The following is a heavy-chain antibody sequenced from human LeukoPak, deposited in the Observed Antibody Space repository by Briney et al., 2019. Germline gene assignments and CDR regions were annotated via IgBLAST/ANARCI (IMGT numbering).Heavy chain of an antibody. Sequence: SETLSLTCSVSGDSISSTIYYWGWIRQPPGKGLEWIGSIYYSGSTYYNPSLKSRVTMSVDTSKNQFSLKLTSVTAADTAVYYCARTSHWFDPWGQGTLVTVSS. CDR1: GDSISSTIYY. CDR2: IYYSGST. J-gene: IGHJ5*02. CDR3: ARTSHWFDP. V-gene: IGHV4-39*01.